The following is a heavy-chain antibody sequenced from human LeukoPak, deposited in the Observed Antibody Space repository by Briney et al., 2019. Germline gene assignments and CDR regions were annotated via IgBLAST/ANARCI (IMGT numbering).Heavy chain of an antibody. CDR2: IYYSGST. V-gene: IGHV4-59*12. J-gene: IGHJ4*02. Sequence: SETLSLTCTVSGGSISSYYWSWIRQPPGKGLEWIGYIYYSGSTNYNPSLKSRVTISVDTSKNQFSLKLSSVTAADTAVYYCARAFWSGPYYFDYWGQGTLVTVSS. D-gene: IGHD3-3*01. CDR1: GGSISSYY. CDR3: ARAFWSGPYYFDY.